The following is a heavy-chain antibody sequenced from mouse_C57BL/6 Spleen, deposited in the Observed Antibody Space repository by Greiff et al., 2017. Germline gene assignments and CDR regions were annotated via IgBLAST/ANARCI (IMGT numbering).Heavy chain of an antibody. J-gene: IGHJ3*01. V-gene: IGHV1-22*01. CDR3: ARWYGSSSAWFAY. D-gene: IGHD1-1*01. CDR1: GYTFTDYN. Sequence: EVQLQQSGPELVKPGASVKMSCKASGYTFTDYNMHWVKQSHGKSLEWIGYINPNNGGTSYNQKFKGKATLTVNKSSSTAYMELRSLTSEDSAVYYCARWYGSSSAWFAYWGQGTLVTVSA. CDR2: INPNNGGT.